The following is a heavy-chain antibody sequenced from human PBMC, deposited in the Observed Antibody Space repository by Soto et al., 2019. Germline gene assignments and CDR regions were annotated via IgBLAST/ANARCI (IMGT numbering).Heavy chain of an antibody. CDR3: ARDRRYDFWSGYYVDN. V-gene: IGHV3-7*01. D-gene: IGHD3-3*01. CDR2: IKQDGSEK. J-gene: IGHJ4*02. Sequence: EVQLVESGGGLVQPGGSLRLSCAASGFTFSRYWMSWVRQAPGKGLEWVANIKQDGSEKYYVDSVKGRFTISRDNAKNPLYLQMNSVRAEDTAVYYCARDRRYDFWSGYYVDNWGQGTLVTVSS. CDR1: GFTFSRYW.